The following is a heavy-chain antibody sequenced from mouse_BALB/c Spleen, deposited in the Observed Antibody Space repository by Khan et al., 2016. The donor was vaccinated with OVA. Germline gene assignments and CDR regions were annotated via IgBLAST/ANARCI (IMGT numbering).Heavy chain of an antibody. D-gene: IGHD2-14*01. J-gene: IGHJ2*01. CDR2: ISSGGST. V-gene: IGHV5-6-5*01. Sequence: EVELVESGGDLVKPGGSLKLSCAASGFTFSSYVMSWVRQTPEKRLEWVASISSGGSTYYPDSVKGRFIISRDNARNILYLQMSSLRSEDTAMYYCAREAYRYDEYYFDYWAKAPLSQSPQ. CDR1: GFTFSSYV. CDR3: AREAYRYDEYYFDY.